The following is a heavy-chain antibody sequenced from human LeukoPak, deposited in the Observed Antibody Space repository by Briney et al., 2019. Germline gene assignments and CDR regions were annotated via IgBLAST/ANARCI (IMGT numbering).Heavy chain of an antibody. CDR3: ARDHGAIALTNYLDY. Sequence: GGSLRLSCAASGFTFDDYGMSWVRQAPGKGLEWVSNINRNGGNTAYADSVKGRFTISRDNVKNSLYLQMNSLRAEDTALYYCARDHGAIALTNYLDYWGQGTLVTVSS. V-gene: IGHV3-20*04. CDR1: GFTFDDYG. CDR2: INRNGGNT. D-gene: IGHD1-1*01. J-gene: IGHJ4*02.